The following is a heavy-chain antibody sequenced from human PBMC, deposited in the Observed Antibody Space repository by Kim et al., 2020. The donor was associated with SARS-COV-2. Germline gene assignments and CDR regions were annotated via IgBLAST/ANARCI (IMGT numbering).Heavy chain of an antibody. V-gene: IGHV4-39*07. CDR1: GGSISSSSYY. D-gene: IGHD2-15*01. Sequence: SETLSLTCTVSGGSISSSSYYWGWIRQPPGKGLEWIGSIYYSGSTYYNPSLKSRVTISVDTSKNQFSLKLSSVTAADTAVYYCARDRHIVVVVAATGNDAFDIWGQGTMVTVSS. CDR3: ARDRHIVVVVAATGNDAFDI. J-gene: IGHJ3*02. CDR2: IYYSGST.